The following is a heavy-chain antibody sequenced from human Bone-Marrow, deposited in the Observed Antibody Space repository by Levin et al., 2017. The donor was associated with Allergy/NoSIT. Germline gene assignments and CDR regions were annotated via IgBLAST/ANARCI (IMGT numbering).Heavy chain of an antibody. D-gene: IGHD6-13*01. J-gene: IGHJ4*02. V-gene: IGHV3-74*01. Sequence: GGSLRLSCVASGFTVSSYWMYWVRQVPGKGLMYVSRIKSDGTTNYAESVEGRFTISRDSAKNTLYLQMNSLRVEDTGVYYCAASSIFWGQGALVTVSS. CDR2: IKSDGTT. CDR1: GFTVSSYW. CDR3: AASSIF.